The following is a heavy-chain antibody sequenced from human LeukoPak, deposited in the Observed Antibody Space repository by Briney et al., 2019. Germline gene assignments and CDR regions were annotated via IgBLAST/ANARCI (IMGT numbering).Heavy chain of an antibody. CDR1: GFTFSSYA. V-gene: IGHV3-23*01. CDR2: ISGSGGST. J-gene: IGHJ4*02. Sequence: GGSLRLSCAASGFTFSSYAMSWVRQAPGKGLDWVSTISGSGGSTYYADSVKGRFTISRDNSKNTLYLQMNSLRAEDTAVYYCAKDESLYFDYWGQGTLVTVSS. CDR3: AKDESLYFDY.